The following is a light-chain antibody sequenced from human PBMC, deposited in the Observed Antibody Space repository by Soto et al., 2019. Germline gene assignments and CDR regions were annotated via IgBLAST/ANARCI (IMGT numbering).Light chain of an antibody. CDR2: AAS. CDR3: QQSYSTPRT. J-gene: IGKJ3*01. Sequence: DIQMTQSPSSLSASVGDRVTITCRASQSISSYLNWYQQKPRKAPKLLIYAASSLQSGVPSMFSGSGSGTDFTLTISSLQPEDFATYYCQQSYSTPRTFGPGTKVDIK. CDR1: QSISSY. V-gene: IGKV1-39*01.